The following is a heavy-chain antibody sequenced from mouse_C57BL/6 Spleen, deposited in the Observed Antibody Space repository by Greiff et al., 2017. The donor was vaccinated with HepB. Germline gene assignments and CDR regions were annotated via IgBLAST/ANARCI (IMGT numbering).Heavy chain of an antibody. CDR3: ARRGLRYWYFDV. CDR2: ISNGGGST. D-gene: IGHD3-1*01. Sequence: EVKVVESGGGLVQPGGSLKLSCAASGFTFSDYYMYWVRQTPEKRLEWVAYISNGGGSTYYPDTVKGRFTISRDNAKNTLYLQMSRLKSEDTAMYYCARRGLRYWYFDVWGTGTTVTVSS. V-gene: IGHV5-12*01. J-gene: IGHJ1*03. CDR1: GFTFSDYY.